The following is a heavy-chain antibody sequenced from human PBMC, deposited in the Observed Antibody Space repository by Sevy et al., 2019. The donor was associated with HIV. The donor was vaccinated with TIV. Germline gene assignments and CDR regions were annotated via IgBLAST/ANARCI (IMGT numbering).Heavy chain of an antibody. CDR2: ISYDGSNK. D-gene: IGHD3-22*01. CDR1: GFTFSSYG. J-gene: IGHJ3*02. Sequence: GGSLRLSCAASGFTFSSYGMHWVRQAPGKGLEWVAVISYDGSNKYYADSVRGRFTISRDNSKNTLSFQMNSLRAEDTAVYYCARLGVYYYDSSGYYTTGNAFDIWGQGTMVTVSS. CDR3: ARLGVYYYDSSGYYTTGNAFDI. V-gene: IGHV3-30*03.